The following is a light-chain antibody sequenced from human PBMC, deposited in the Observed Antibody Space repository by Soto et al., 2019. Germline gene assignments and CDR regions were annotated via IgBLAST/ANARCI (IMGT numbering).Light chain of an antibody. Sequence: DIQMTQSPSSLSASIGDRVTITCRASQGISSWLIWYQQKPEKAPESLIYDASSLKSGVPSRFSGSGSGTDFTLTISSLQPEDIATYYCQQYNSYPLTFGGGTKVEIK. CDR2: DAS. V-gene: IGKV1D-16*01. CDR3: QQYNSYPLT. J-gene: IGKJ4*01. CDR1: QGISSW.